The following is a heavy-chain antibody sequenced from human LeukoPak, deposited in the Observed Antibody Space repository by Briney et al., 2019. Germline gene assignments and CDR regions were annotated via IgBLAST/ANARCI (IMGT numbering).Heavy chain of an antibody. CDR1: GFTVSSNY. CDR2: IYSGGST. D-gene: IGHD6-13*01. CDR3: ARHSKQQLVLGGFDY. J-gene: IGHJ4*02. V-gene: IGHV3-53*01. Sequence: GGSLRLSCAASGFTVSSNYMSWVRQAPGKGLEWVSVIYSGGSTYYADSVKGRFTISRGNSKNTLYLQMNSLKAEDTAVYYCARHSKQQLVLGGFDYWGQGTLVTVSS.